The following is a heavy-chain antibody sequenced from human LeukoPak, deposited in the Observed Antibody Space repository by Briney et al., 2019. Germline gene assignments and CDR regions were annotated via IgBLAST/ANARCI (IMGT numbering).Heavy chain of an antibody. J-gene: IGHJ4*02. Sequence: PGGSLRLSCAASGFTFSSYWMSWVPQASGKGLEWVGRIRGKANDYATAYAASVEGRFTISRDDSKNTAYLQMNSLKTEDTAVYYCSRLNLGGDDTTTVFDFWGQGTLVTVSS. CDR2: IRGKANDYAT. V-gene: IGHV3-73*01. CDR3: SRLNLGGDDTTTVFDF. D-gene: IGHD4-17*01. CDR1: GFTFSSYW.